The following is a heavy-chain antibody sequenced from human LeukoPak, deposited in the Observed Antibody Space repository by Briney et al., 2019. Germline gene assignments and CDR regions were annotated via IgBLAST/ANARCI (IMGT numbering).Heavy chain of an antibody. D-gene: IGHD2-2*01. V-gene: IGHV4-34*01. CDR3: AREKVVVVPARPSRDYYYMDV. Sequence: SETLSLTCAVYGGSFSGYYWSWIRQPPGKGLEWIGEINHSGSTNYNPSLKSRVTISVDTSKNQSSLRLRSVTAADTAVYYCAREKVVVVPARPSRDYYYMDVWGKGTTVTVSS. CDR2: INHSGST. CDR1: GGSFSGYY. J-gene: IGHJ6*03.